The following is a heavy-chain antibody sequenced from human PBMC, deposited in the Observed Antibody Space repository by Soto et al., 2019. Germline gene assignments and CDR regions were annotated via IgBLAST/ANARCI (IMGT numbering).Heavy chain of an antibody. J-gene: IGHJ4*02. V-gene: IGHV4-39*07. Sequence: SETLSLTCTVSGGSISSSSYYWGRIRQPPGKGLEWIGEINHSGSTNYNPSLKSRVTISVDTSKNQFSLKLSSVTAADTAVYYCARGGDRLARYGSFDYWGQGTLVTVSS. D-gene: IGHD3-9*01. CDR3: ARGGDRLARYGSFDY. CDR1: GGSISSSSYY. CDR2: INHSGST.